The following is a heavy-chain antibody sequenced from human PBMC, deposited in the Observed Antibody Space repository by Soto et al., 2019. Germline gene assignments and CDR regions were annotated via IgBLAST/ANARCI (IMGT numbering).Heavy chain of an antibody. CDR1: GYTFTSYG. Sequence: QVQLVQSGAEVKKPGASVKVSCKASGYTFTSYGISWVRQAPGQGLEWMGWISAYNGNTNYAQKLQGRVTMTTDTSTSTAYMELRSLRSDATAVYYCARGYGVRGVITLMTLDYYYGMDVWGQGTTVTVSS. J-gene: IGHJ6*02. D-gene: IGHD3-10*01. V-gene: IGHV1-18*01. CDR2: ISAYNGNT. CDR3: ARGYGVRGVITLMTLDYYYGMDV.